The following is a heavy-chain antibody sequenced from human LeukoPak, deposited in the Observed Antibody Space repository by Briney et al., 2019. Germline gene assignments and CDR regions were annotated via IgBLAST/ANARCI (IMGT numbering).Heavy chain of an antibody. CDR2: IYYSGST. Sequence: PSETLSLTCTVSGGSISSYYWSWIRQPPGKGLEWIGYIYYSGSTYYNPSLKSRVSIPVDTSKNQFSPKLSSVTAADTAVYYCARATVVTPRLSWFDPWGQGTLVTVSS. CDR1: GGSISSYY. CDR3: ARATVVTPRLSWFDP. J-gene: IGHJ5*02. V-gene: IGHV4-59*08. D-gene: IGHD4-23*01.